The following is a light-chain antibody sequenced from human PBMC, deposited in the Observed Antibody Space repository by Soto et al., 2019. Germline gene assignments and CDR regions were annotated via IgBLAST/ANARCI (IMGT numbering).Light chain of an antibody. CDR3: QQYNDWPIT. J-gene: IGKJ5*01. CDR2: KAS. V-gene: IGKV1-5*03. CDR1: QSISSW. Sequence: DIQMTQSPSTLSASVGDRVTITCRASQSISSWLAWYQQKPGKAPKLLIYKASSLESGVPSRFSGSGSGTEFTLTLSSLQSEDFAVYYCQQYNDWPITFGQGTRLEIK.